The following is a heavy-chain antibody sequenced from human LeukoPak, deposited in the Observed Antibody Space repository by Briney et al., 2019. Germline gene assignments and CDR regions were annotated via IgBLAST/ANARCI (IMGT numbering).Heavy chain of an antibody. CDR3: ARFSPGSVAGILSFDY. V-gene: IGHV3-48*03. D-gene: IGHD6-19*01. CDR2: ISSSGCTI. CDR1: GFTFSSYE. J-gene: IGHJ4*02. Sequence: GGSLRPSCAASGFTFSSYEMNWVRQAPGKGLEWVSYISSSGCTIYYADSVKGRFTISRDNAKNSLYLQMNSLRAEDTAVYYCARFSPGSVAGILSFDYWGQGTLVTVSS.